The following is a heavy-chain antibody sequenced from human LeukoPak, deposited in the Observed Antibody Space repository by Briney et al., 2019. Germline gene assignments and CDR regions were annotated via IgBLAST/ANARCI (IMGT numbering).Heavy chain of an antibody. CDR1: GFTFSSYE. J-gene: IGHJ3*01. D-gene: IGHD3-22*01. CDR3: ARYHVNYDST. Sequence: GGSLGLSCAASGFTFSSYEMNWVRQAPGKGLEWVAYISRSGTTKYYADSVKGRFTISRDNAKNSLYPQMNSLRVEDTAVYYCARYHVNYDSTWGQGTMVTVSS. CDR2: ISRSGTTK. V-gene: IGHV3-48*03.